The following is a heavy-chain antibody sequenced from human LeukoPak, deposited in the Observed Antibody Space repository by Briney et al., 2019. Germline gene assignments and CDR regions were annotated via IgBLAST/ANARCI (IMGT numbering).Heavy chain of an antibody. CDR3: ARDFGVFCSGGSCPFDY. CDR2: IKQDGSEK. J-gene: IGHJ4*02. Sequence: SGGSLRLSCAASGFTFSSYWMSWVRQAPGKWLEWVANIKQDGSEKYYVDSVKGRFTISRDNAKNSLYLQMNSLRAEDTAVYYCARDFGVFCSGGSCPFDYWGQGTLVTVSS. D-gene: IGHD2-15*01. CDR1: GFTFSSYW. V-gene: IGHV3-7*01.